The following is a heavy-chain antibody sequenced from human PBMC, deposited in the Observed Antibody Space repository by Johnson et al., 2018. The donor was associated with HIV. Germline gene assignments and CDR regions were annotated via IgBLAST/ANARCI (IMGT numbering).Heavy chain of an antibody. CDR1: GFSFSDYY. J-gene: IGHJ3*02. Sequence: QVQLVESGGGVVQPGRSLRLSCAASGFSFSDYYMSWIRQAPGKGLEWISYMFSSGSTIYYAESVKGRFTISRDNAKNSLYLQMNDLRAEDTAVYYCGREGEGYSCSWYDAFEICGQGTMGSVSS. CDR2: MFSSGSTI. CDR3: GREGEGYSCSWYDAFEI. D-gene: IGHD6-13*01. V-gene: IGHV3-11*04.